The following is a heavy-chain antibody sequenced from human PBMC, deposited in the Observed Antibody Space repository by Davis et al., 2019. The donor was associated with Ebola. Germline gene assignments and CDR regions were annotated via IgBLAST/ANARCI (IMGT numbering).Heavy chain of an antibody. CDR1: GFTFDDYA. D-gene: IGHD3-22*01. Sequence: GGSLRLSCAASGFTFDDYAMHWVRQAPGKGLEWVSGISWNSGSIGYADSVKGRFTISRDNSKNTLYLQMNSLRAEDTAVYYCAKEQTHYYDSSGSDYWGQGTLVTVSS. CDR3: AKEQTHYYDSSGSDY. CDR2: ISWNSGSI. J-gene: IGHJ4*02. V-gene: IGHV3-9*01.